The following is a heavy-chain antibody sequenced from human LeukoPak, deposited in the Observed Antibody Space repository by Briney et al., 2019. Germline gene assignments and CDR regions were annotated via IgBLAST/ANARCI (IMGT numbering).Heavy chain of an antibody. CDR1: GFTFSSYS. Sequence: PGGSLRLSCAASGFTFSSYSMNWVRQAPGKGLEWVSSISSSSSYIYYADSVKGRFTISRDSSKNTLFLQMNSLRAEDTAVYYCARCQLICYGMDVWGQGTTVTVSS. V-gene: IGHV3-21*01. CDR3: ARCQLICYGMDV. J-gene: IGHJ6*02. CDR2: ISSSSSYI. D-gene: IGHD5-24*01.